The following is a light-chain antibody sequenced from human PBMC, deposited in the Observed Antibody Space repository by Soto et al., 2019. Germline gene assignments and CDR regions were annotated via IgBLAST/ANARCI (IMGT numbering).Light chain of an antibody. J-gene: IGKJ1*01. Sequence: EIVWTQSPGTLSLSPGERATLSCSASQRVTAGYFAWYQQKTGQAPRLLIYETSSRTTGIPDRFSGSGSGTDVTLTISRLEPEDFAVYSWQQYGNSPTFGQGTKVEIK. CDR1: QRVTAGY. CDR2: ETS. CDR3: QQYGNSPT. V-gene: IGKV3-20*01.